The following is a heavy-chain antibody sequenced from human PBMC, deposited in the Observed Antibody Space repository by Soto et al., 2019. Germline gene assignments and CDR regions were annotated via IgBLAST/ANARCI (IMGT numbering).Heavy chain of an antibody. CDR2: ISAYNGNT. V-gene: IGHV1-18*01. D-gene: IGHD7-27*01. CDR3: AGGNRGMGRYYLDY. Sequence: QVQLVQSGAEVKKPGASVKVSCKASGYTFTSYGISWVRQAPGQGLEWMGWISAYNGNTNYAQKLQGSVTMTTDTSTSTAYMELSRLRSADTAVYYCAGGNRGMGRYYLDYASQRTLGTVAS. J-gene: IGHJ4*02. CDR1: GYTFTSYG.